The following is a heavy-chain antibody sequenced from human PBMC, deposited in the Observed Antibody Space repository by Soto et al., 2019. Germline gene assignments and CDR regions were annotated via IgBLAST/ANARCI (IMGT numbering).Heavy chain of an antibody. Sequence: QITLKESGPTLVKPTQTLTLTCTVSGFSLSTSGVGVGWIRQPPGKALEWLALIYWDDDKRYSPSLKSRLTITKDTSKNQVVLTMTNMDPVDTATYYCAHRPSYCSGGSCYSGFDYWGQGTLVTVSS. CDR2: IYWDDDK. D-gene: IGHD2-15*01. J-gene: IGHJ4*02. V-gene: IGHV2-5*02. CDR1: GFSLSTSGVG. CDR3: AHRPSYCSGGSCYSGFDY.